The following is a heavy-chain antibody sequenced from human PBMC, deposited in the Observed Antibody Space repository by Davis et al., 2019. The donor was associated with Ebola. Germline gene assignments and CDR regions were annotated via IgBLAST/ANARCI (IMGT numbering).Heavy chain of an antibody. D-gene: IGHD3-16*01. J-gene: IGHJ4*02. Sequence: GASLKISCKGSGYSFTSYWIGWVRQMPGKGLEWMGIIYPGDSDTRYSPSFHGQVTISADKSIVTAYLQWSSLKASDTAMYYCSRRLARITGYFDYWGQGTLVTVSS. V-gene: IGHV5-51*01. CDR3: SRRLARITGYFDY. CDR1: GYSFTSYW. CDR2: IYPGDSDT.